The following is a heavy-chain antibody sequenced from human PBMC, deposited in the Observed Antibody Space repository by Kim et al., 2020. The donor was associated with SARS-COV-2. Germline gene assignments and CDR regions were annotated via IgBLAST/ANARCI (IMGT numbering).Heavy chain of an antibody. Sequence: SETLSLTCTVSGGSISSSSYYWGWIRQPPGKGLEWIGSIYYSGSTYYNPSLKSRVPISVDTSKNQFSLKLSSVTAAAPAVYYCARQAGIAVAGSFVRGWFDPWGPGNRHTLSS. CDR3: ARQAGIAVAGSFVRGWFDP. CDR2: IYYSGST. CDR1: GGSISSSSYY. V-gene: IGHV4-39*01. D-gene: IGHD6-19*01. J-gene: IGHJ5*02.